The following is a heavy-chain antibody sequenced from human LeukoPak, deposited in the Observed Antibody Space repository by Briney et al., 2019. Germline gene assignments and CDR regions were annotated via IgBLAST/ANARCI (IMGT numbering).Heavy chain of an antibody. CDR3: ARETSLAGFASGLGFNY. Sequence: SQTLSLTCTVSGGSISSGSYYWSWIRQPAGKGLEWIGYIYGSGYTNYNPSLKSRVTMSIDTSKNHFSLKLTSVTAADTATYYCARETSLAGFASGLGFNYWGQGILVTVSS. D-gene: IGHD6-19*01. CDR2: IYGSGYT. V-gene: IGHV4-61*09. J-gene: IGHJ4*02. CDR1: GGSISSGSYY.